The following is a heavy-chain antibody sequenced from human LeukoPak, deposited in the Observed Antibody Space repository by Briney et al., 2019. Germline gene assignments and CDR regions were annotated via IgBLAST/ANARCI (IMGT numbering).Heavy chain of an antibody. J-gene: IGHJ4*02. CDR3: ASGYLGATVSY. D-gene: IGHD1-26*01. CDR2: IYYSGST. V-gene: IGHV4-59*08. CDR1: GGSISSYY. Sequence: KTSETLSLTCTVSGGSISSYYWSWIRQPPGKGLEWIGYIYYSGSTNYNPSLKSRVTISVDTSKNQFSLKLSSVTAADTAVYYCASGYLGATVSYWGQGTLVTVSS.